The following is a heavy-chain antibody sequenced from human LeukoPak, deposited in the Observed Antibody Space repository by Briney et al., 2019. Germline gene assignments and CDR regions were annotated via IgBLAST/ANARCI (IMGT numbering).Heavy chain of an antibody. CDR3: AKEGRDDFWSGYPDY. D-gene: IGHD3-3*01. CDR1: GFSFSTYW. V-gene: IGHV3-23*01. Sequence: GGSLRLSCAASGFSFSTYWMSWVRQAPGKGLEWVSAISGSGGSTYYADSVKGRFTISRDNSKNTLYLQMNNLRAEDTAVYYCAKEGRDDFWSGYPDYWGQGTLVTVSS. J-gene: IGHJ4*02. CDR2: ISGSGGST.